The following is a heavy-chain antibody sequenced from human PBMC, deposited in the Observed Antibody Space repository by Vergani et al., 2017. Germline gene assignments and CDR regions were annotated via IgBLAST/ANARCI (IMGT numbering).Heavy chain of an antibody. J-gene: IGHJ4*02. Sequence: EVQLVESGGGLVQPGRSLRLSCAASGFTFDDYAMHWVRQAPGKGLEWVSGISWNSGSTGYADSVKGRFTISRDNAKNSLYLQMNSLRAEDTALYYCARAGPAAIESPPPFDYWGQGTLVTVSS. CDR2: ISWNSGST. CDR3: ARAGPAAIESPPPFDY. V-gene: IGHV3-9*01. D-gene: IGHD2-2*01. CDR1: GFTFDDYA.